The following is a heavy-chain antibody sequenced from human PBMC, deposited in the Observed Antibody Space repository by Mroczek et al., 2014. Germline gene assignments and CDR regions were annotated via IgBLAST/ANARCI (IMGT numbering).Heavy chain of an antibody. CDR1: GGSISSGGYS. J-gene: IGHJ3*02. CDR3: GAQNYDPLSDAFDI. Sequence: QVQLQESGSGLVKPSQTLSLTCAVSGGSISSGGYSWSWIRQPPGKGLEWIGYIYHSGSTYYNPSLKSRVTISVDRSKNQFSLKLSSVTAADTAVYYCGAQNYDPLSDAFDIWGQGTMVTVSS. D-gene: IGHD3-22*01. CDR2: IYHSGST. V-gene: IGHV4-30-2*01.